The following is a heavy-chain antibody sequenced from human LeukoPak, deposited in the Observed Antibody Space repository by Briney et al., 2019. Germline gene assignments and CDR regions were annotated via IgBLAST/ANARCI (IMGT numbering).Heavy chain of an antibody. CDR2: ISPNTGAT. CDR3: ARDRVGSGWPRPFYFEF. D-gene: IGHD6-19*01. J-gene: IGHJ4*02. CDR1: GYTFTGYY. V-gene: IGHV1-2*02. Sequence: GASVKVSCKPSGYTFTGYYLRWVRQAPGQALEWMGWISPNTGATVYAQKLQGRVTMSRDTSISTAYLDLSSLRSDDTAVYYCARDRVGSGWPRPFYFEFWGQGTLVTVSS.